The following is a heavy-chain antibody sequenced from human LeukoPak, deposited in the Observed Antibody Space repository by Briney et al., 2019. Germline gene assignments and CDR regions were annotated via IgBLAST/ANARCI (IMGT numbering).Heavy chain of an antibody. D-gene: IGHD3-10*01. CDR2: INPNSGGT. Sequence: ASVKVSCKASGYTFTGYYIHWVRQAPGQGLEWMGWINPNSGGTNYAQKFQGRVTMTWDTSISTAYMELSRLRSDDMAVYYCARERGSGSYSLDYWGQGTLVTVSS. V-gene: IGHV1-2*02. J-gene: IGHJ4*02. CDR3: ARERGSGSYSLDY. CDR1: GYTFTGYY.